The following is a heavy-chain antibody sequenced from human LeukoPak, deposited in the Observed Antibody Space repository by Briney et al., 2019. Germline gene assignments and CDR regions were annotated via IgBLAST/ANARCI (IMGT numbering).Heavy chain of an antibody. D-gene: IGHD2-21*01. Sequence: GGSLRLSCAISGLTFHDYAMAWVRQAPGKGLEWVSTIVGDSSKTYYADSVKGRFTISRDNSNYMLFLHMNNLRAEDTAIYYCAKQPYNYYYLDVWGKGTTVTVSS. CDR2: IVGDSSKT. V-gene: IGHV3-23*01. CDR3: AKQPYNYYYLDV. CDR1: GLTFHDYA. J-gene: IGHJ6*03.